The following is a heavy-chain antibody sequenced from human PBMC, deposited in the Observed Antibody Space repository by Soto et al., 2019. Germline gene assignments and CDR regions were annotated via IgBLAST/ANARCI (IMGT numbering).Heavy chain of an antibody. V-gene: IGHV3-43*01. D-gene: IGHD3-22*01. CDR2: VSGDGVST. CDR1: GFTFDDYT. J-gene: IGHJ6*02. Sequence: EVQLVESGGVVVQPGESLRLSCEASGFTFDDYTMHWVRQAPGKGLEWVSLVSGDGVSTYYADSVKGRFTISRDNSKNSLDLLMNSVKTEDTALYYCTKASEVNPTYGMDVWGLGTTVTVSS. CDR3: TKASEVNPTYGMDV.